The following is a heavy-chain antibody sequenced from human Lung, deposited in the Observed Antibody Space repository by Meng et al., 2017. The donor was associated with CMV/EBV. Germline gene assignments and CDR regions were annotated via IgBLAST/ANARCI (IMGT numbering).Heavy chain of an antibody. V-gene: IGHV1-18*01. CDR2: INTHKGNT. J-gene: IGHJ6*01. D-gene: IGHD3-3*01. CDR3: ARSITIYRIDV. CDR1: DYSFTSYG. Sequence: ASXXVSCKASDYSFTSYGISWVRQAPGQGLEWMGWINTHKGNTNYAQKFQGRVTMTAETSTSTVYMEVRGLRFDDTAIYYCARSITIYRIDVWGLGTAVTVSS.